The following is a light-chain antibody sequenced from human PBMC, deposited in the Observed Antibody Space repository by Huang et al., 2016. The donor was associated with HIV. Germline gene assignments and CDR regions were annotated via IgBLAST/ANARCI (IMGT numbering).Light chain of an antibody. CDR3: QHYDNLPMYT. Sequence: DIQMTQSPSSLSASVGDRVTITCQASQAINDYLNWYQHRPGKAPKRLIYDASNLETGVPSRFSGTGFGTDFTFTISSLQPEDIATYYCQHYDNLPMYTFGQGTKLEIK. CDR1: QAINDY. CDR2: DAS. V-gene: IGKV1-33*01. J-gene: IGKJ2*01.